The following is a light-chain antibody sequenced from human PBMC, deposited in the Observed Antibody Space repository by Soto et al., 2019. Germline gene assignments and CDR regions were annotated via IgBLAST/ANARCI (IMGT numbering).Light chain of an antibody. CDR2: GVT. CDR3: SAYTTSIALYV. Sequence: QSALTQPASVSGSPGQSITISCTGTDSDVGGYNYVSWYQQHPGKAPKLIIYGVTNRPSGVSNRFSGSKSGSTASLTISGLQAEDEADYYCSAYTTSIALYVFGAGTKVTVL. CDR1: DSDVGGYNY. J-gene: IGLJ1*01. V-gene: IGLV2-14*01.